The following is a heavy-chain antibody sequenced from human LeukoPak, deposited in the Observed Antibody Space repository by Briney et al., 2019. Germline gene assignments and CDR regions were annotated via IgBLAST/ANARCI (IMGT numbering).Heavy chain of an antibody. CDR1: GFTFSSYS. D-gene: IGHD3-22*01. CDR3: ARDSPYYYDGSGQGHSTPDY. CDR2: ITTSGYYI. V-gene: IGHV3-21*01. J-gene: IGHJ4*02. Sequence: GGSLRLSCATSGFTFSSYSMNWVRQAPGKGLEWVSSITTSGYYIHYADSVKGRFTISRDNAKNSLYLQMNSLRAEDTAVYYCARDSPYYYDGSGQGHSTPDYWGQGTLVTVSS.